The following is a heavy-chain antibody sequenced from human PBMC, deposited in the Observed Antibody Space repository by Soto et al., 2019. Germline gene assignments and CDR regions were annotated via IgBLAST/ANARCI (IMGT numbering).Heavy chain of an antibody. CDR1: GFTFSSYA. Sequence: QVQLVESGGGVVQPGRSLRLSCAASGFTFSSYAMHWVRQAPGKGLEWVAVISYDGSNKYYADSVKGRFTISRDTSNNTLYLQMNSLRAEDTAVYYCARDRSGYDRISYYYYGMDVWGQGTTVTVSS. CDR2: ISYDGSNK. J-gene: IGHJ6*02. CDR3: ARDRSGYDRISYYYYGMDV. V-gene: IGHV3-30-3*01. D-gene: IGHD5-12*01.